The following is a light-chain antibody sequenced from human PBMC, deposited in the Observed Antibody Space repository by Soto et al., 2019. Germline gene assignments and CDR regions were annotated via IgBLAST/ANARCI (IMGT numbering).Light chain of an antibody. CDR2: GAS. V-gene: IGKV3-20*01. CDR1: HNISSTY. J-gene: IGKJ2*01. Sequence: EIVLTQSPGTLSLATGERATLSCRASHNISSTYLAWYQQKPGQAPRLLIYGASSRATGIPDRFSGSGSGTDFTLTISRLEPEDFAVYYCQQYGSSPPYTFGQGTKVEIK. CDR3: QQYGSSPPYT.